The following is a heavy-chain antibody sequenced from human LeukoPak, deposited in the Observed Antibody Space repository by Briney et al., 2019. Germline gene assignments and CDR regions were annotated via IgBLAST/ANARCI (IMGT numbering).Heavy chain of an antibody. CDR3: ARYYYDSSGYYDY. CDR1: GFTFSSYW. J-gene: IGHJ4*02. Sequence: GGSLGLSCAASGFTFSSYWMSWVRQAPGKGLEGVANIKQDGSEKYYVDSVKGRFTISRDNAKNSLYLQMNSLRAEDTAVYYCARYYYDSSGYYDYWGQGTLVTVSS. D-gene: IGHD3-22*01. CDR2: IKQDGSEK. V-gene: IGHV3-7*03.